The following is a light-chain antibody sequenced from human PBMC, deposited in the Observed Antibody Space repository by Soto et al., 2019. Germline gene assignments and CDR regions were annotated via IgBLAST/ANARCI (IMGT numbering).Light chain of an antibody. V-gene: IGKV4-1*01. J-gene: IGKJ2*01. Sequence: VLTQSPSSLAVSLGERATVNCRSSQSVLDTSTNKSHLAWYQQKTGHPPKLLVHWASVREAGVPDRFSGSGSGTDFTLTISSLQAEDVAVYYCQQYYTSPLTFGQGTQLEIK. CDR2: WAS. CDR3: QQYYTSPLT. CDR1: QSVLDTSTNKSH.